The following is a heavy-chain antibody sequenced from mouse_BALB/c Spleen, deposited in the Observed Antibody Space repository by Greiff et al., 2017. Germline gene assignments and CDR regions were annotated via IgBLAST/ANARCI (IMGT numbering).Heavy chain of an antibody. CDR1: GFNIKDTY. Sequence: DVKLQESGAELVKPGASVKLSCTASGFNIKDTYMHWVKQRPEQGLEWIGRIDPANGNTKYDPKFQGKATITADTSSNTAYLQLSSLTSEDTAVYYCARSPYGSSYGGFAYWGQGTLVTVSA. V-gene: IGHV14-3*02. CDR3: ARSPYGSSYGGFAY. CDR2: IDPANGNT. J-gene: IGHJ3*01. D-gene: IGHD1-1*01.